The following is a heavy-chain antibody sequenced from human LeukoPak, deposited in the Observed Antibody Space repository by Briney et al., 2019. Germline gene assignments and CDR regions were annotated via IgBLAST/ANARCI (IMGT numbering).Heavy chain of an antibody. J-gene: IGHJ3*02. V-gene: IGHV4-59*13. Sequence: PSETLSLTCTVSGGSINSYYWSWLRQPPGKGREGFGYIYYSGSTNYSPSLKSRVTISVDTSKNQFSLKLSSVTAADTAVYYCASSDTYCSGGSCPPNTFDAFDIWGQGTMVTVSS. CDR3: ASSDTYCSGGSCPPNTFDAFDI. CDR1: GGSINSYY. D-gene: IGHD2-15*01. CDR2: IYYSGST.